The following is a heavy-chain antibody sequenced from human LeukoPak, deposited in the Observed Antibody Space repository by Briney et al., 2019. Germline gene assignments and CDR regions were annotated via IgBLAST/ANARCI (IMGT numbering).Heavy chain of an antibody. V-gene: IGHV3-53*04. CDR3: ARDGRYCIITSCYGYYGMDV. CDR1: GFTVSSNY. J-gene: IGHJ6*02. Sequence: GGSLRLSCAASGFTVSSNYMSWVRQAPGKGLEWVSVIYSGGSTYYADSVKGRFTISRQNSKNTLDLQMNSLRPEDTAVYYSARDGRYCIITSCYGYYGMDVWGQGTTVTVTS. CDR2: IYSGGST. D-gene: IGHD2-2*01.